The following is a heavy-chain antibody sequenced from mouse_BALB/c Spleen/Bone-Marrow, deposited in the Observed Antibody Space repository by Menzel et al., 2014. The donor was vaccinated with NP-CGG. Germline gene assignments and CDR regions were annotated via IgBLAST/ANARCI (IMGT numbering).Heavy chain of an antibody. CDR3: ARHGYYGSRAMDY. V-gene: IGHV5-12-2*01. J-gene: IGHJ4*01. CDR1: GFTFSSYT. CDR2: ISNGGGST. Sequence: EVKLMESGGGLVQPGGSLKLSCAASGFTFSSYTMSWVRQTPEKRLEWVAYISNGGGSTYYPDTVKGRFTISRDNAKNTLYLQMSSLKSEDTAIYYCARHGYYGSRAMDYWGQGTSVTVSS. D-gene: IGHD1-1*01.